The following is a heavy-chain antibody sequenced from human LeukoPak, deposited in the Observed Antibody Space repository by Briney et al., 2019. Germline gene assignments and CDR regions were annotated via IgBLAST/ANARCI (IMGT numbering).Heavy chain of an antibody. D-gene: IGHD5-18*01. V-gene: IGHV4-34*01. CDR3: ARGGYSYYFDY. Sequence: SETLSLTCAVYGGSFSGYYWSWIRQPPGKGLEWIGEINHSGSTNYNPSLKSRVTISVDTSKNQFSLKLSSVTAADTAVYYCARGGYSYYFDYWGQGTLVTVSS. CDR1: GGSFSGYY. J-gene: IGHJ4*02. CDR2: INHSGST.